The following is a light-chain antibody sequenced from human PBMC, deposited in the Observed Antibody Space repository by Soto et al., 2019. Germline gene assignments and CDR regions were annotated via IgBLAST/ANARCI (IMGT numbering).Light chain of an antibody. CDR2: WAS. Sequence: DIVMTQSPDSLAVSLGERATINCKSSQSVLYSPNNKNYLAWYQHKPGQPPKMLIYWASIRESGVPDRFSGSGSGTDFTLTISSLQYEDVAVYYCQQYYTNSLSFGQGTKVDIK. V-gene: IGKV4-1*01. CDR1: QSVLYSPNNKNY. J-gene: IGKJ1*01. CDR3: QQYYTNSLS.